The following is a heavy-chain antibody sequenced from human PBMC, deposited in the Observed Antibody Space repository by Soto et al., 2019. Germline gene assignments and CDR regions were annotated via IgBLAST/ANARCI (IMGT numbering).Heavy chain of an antibody. D-gene: IGHD1-1*01. CDR3: AHSLAGRRDWNTGSFDV. J-gene: IGHJ3*01. Sequence: QITLKESGPTRVKPTQPLALTCTFSGFSLSTSGVGVGWIRQSPGKAPEWLPLIYWDDDKRHSPSLKTRLTNTKDTSNNKVVIRMANMYPVDTATYYCAHSLAGRRDWNTGSFDVRGQGKLVTVSS. V-gene: IGHV2-5*02. CDR1: GFSLSTSGVG. CDR2: IYWDDDK.